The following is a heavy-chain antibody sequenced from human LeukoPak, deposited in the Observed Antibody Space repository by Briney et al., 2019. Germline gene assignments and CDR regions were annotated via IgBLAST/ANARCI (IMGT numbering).Heavy chain of an antibody. CDR2: IYHSGST. D-gene: IGHD4-17*01. V-gene: IGHV4-34*01. CDR3: ARSGTVTNEKGYFDY. J-gene: IGHJ4*02. Sequence: PSETLSLTCAVYGGSFSGYYWSWIRQPPGKGLEWIGYIYHSGSTYYNPSLKSRVTISVDRSKNQFSLKLSSVTAADTAVYYCARSGTVTNEKGYFDYWGQGTLVTVSS. CDR1: GGSFSGYY.